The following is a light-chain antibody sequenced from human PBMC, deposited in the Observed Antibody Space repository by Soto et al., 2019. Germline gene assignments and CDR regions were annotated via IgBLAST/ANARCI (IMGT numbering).Light chain of an antibody. Sequence: DIQMTQSPSSLSASVGDRITITCRASQSISSYLNWYQQKPGKAPKLLIYAASSLQSGVPSRFSGSGSGTDFTLTISSLPPEDFATYYCQQCYSTPRLTFGGGTKVEIK. CDR2: AAS. CDR1: QSISSY. J-gene: IGKJ4*01. V-gene: IGKV1-39*01. CDR3: QQCYSTPRLT.